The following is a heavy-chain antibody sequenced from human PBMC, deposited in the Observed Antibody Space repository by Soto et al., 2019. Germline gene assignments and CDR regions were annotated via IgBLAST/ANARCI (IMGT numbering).Heavy chain of an antibody. CDR1: GCTFSSYA. CDR2: ISGSGGST. Sequence: EVQLLESGGGLVQPGGSLRLSCAASGCTFSSYAMSWVRQAPGKGLEWVSAISGSGGSTYYADSVKGRFTISRDNSKNTLYLQMNSLRAEDTAVYYCAKDEGSNYYYYYMDVWGKGTTVTVSS. CDR3: AKDEGSNYYYYYMDV. D-gene: IGHD4-4*01. V-gene: IGHV3-23*01. J-gene: IGHJ6*03.